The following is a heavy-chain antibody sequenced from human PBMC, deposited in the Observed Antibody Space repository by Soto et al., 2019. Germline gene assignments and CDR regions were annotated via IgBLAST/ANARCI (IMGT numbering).Heavy chain of an antibody. J-gene: IGHJ4*02. D-gene: IGHD6-19*01. CDR3: AKFSEQWLANFDY. CDR1: GFTFSSYA. V-gene: IGHV3-23*01. CDR2: ISGSGGST. Sequence: EVQMLESGGGLVQPGGSLRLSCAASGFTFSSYAMSWVRQAPGKGLEWVSAISGSGGSTYYADSVKGRFTISRDNSKNTLYLQMNSLRAEDTAVYYCAKFSEQWLANFDYWGQGTLVTVSS.